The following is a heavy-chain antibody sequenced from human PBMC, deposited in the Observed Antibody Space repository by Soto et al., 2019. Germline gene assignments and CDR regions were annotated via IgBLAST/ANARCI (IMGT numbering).Heavy chain of an antibody. J-gene: IGHJ4*02. Sequence: PGEYLQISYKGSGYSFTSYWIGWVRQMPGKGLEWMGIIYPGDSDTRYSPSFQGQVTMSADKSISTAYLQWSSLKASDTAMYYCLTGTYTHRYLFAYRGQGTPVTVS. V-gene: IGHV5-51*01. D-gene: IGHD2-2*02. CDR2: IYPGDSDT. CDR3: LTGTYTHRYLFAY. CDR1: GYSFTSYW.